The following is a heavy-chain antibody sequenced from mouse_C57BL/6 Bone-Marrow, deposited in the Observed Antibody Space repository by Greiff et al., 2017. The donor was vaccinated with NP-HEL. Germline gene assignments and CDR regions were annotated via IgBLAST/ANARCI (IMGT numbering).Heavy chain of an antibody. J-gene: IGHJ1*03. CDR1: GFTFNTYA. Sequence: EVQLVESGGGLVQPKGSLKLSCAASGFTFNTYAMHWVRQAPGKGLEWVARIRSKSSNYATYYADSVKDRFTISSDDSQSMLYLQMNNLKTEDTAMYYCVRAYYYGNSYRYFDVWGTGTTVTVSS. D-gene: IGHD1-1*01. CDR2: IRSKSSNYAT. V-gene: IGHV10-3*01. CDR3: VRAYYYGNSYRYFDV.